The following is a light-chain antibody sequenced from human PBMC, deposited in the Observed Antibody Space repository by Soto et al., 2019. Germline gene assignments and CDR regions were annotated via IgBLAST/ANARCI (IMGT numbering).Light chain of an antibody. CDR1: ESVSSAY. Sequence: EIVLTQSPGTLSLSPGERATLSCRASESVSSAYLGWYQQKPGQAPRLLIYGASSRATGIPDRFSGSGSGTAFTLTIRRLEPEDFAVYYCQQYGTSPWTFGQGTKVEIK. J-gene: IGKJ1*01. CDR2: GAS. CDR3: QQYGTSPWT. V-gene: IGKV3-20*01.